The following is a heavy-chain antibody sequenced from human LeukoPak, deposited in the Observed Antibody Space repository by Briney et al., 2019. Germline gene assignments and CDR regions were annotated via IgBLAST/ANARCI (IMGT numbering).Heavy chain of an antibody. D-gene: IGHD2-15*01. Sequence: GGSLRLSCAASGFTFSSYAMHWVRQAPGKGLEWVALISYDGSNKHYVDSVKGRLTISRDNSKNSLYLQMNSLRAEDTAVYYCARDIRVRDVVVVTNWFDPWGQGTLVTVSS. CDR3: ARDIRVRDVVVVTNWFDP. J-gene: IGHJ5*02. CDR2: ISYDGSNK. CDR1: GFTFSSYA. V-gene: IGHV3-30-3*01.